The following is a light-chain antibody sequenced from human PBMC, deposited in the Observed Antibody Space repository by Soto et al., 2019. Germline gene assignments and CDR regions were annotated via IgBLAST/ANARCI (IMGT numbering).Light chain of an antibody. CDR2: DAS. CDR1: QSVSSL. V-gene: IGKV3-11*01. CDR3: QQRSSWIT. Sequence: IVLTQSPATLSLWPGETAILSCRASQSVSSLLSWYQQKPGQAPRLLIYDASSRAPGVPARFRGSGSGTDFTITISSLEPEDFALYYCQQRSSWITFGQGTRLEIE. J-gene: IGKJ5*01.